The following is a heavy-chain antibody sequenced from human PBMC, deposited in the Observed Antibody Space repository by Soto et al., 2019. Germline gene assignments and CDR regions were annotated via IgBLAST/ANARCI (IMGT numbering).Heavy chain of an antibody. Sequence: GGSLRLSCAASGFTFSSYAMHWVRQAPGKGLEWVAVISYDGSNKYYADSVKGRFTISRDNSKNTLYLQMNSLRAEDTAVYYCARDPSGPSEQWLAWFDYWGQGTLVTVSS. V-gene: IGHV3-30-3*01. CDR2: ISYDGSNK. J-gene: IGHJ4*02. CDR1: GFTFSSYA. D-gene: IGHD6-19*01. CDR3: ARDPSGPSEQWLAWFDY.